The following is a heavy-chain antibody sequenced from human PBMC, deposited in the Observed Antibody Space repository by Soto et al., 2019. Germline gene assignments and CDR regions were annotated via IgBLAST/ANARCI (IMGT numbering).Heavy chain of an antibody. CDR2: IIPIFGTA. D-gene: IGHD3-10*01. J-gene: IGHJ4*02. V-gene: IGHV1-69*01. CDR3: ARAKGGTYDGSGSYYVD. CDR1: GGTFSSYA. Sequence: QVQLVQSGAEVKKPGSSVKVSCKASGGTFSSYAISWVRQAPGQGLEWMGGIIPIFGTANYAQKFQGRVTITADDSSSTAYMELSSLRSEDTAVYYCARAKGGTYDGSGSYYVDWGQGTLVTVSS.